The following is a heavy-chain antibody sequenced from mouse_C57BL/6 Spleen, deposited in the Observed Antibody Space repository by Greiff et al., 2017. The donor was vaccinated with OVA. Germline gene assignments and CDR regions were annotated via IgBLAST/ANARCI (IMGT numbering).Heavy chain of an antibody. V-gene: IGHV1-18*01. CDR1: GYTFTDYN. D-gene: IGHD2-1*01. J-gene: IGHJ2*01. CDR2: INPNNGGT. Sequence: EVQLQQSGPELVKPGASVKIPCKASGYTFTDYNMDWVKQSHGKSLEWIGDINPNNGGTIYNQKFKGKATLTVDKSSSTAYMELRSLTSEDTAVYYCARRRTLIYYSFDYWGQGTTLTVSS. CDR3: ARRRTLIYYSFDY.